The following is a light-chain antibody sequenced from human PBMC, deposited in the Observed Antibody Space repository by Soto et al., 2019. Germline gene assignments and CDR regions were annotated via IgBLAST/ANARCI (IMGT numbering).Light chain of an antibody. Sequence: NFMPTQPHSMSESPGKTVTISCTRSSGSIASSYVQWYQQRPGSSPSIVIYGDDQRSSGVPDRFSGSIDRSSNSASLTISGLKSEDEADYYCQSYDSDTVIFGGGTKLTVL. CDR3: QSYDSDTVI. J-gene: IGLJ2*01. CDR1: SGSIASSY. CDR2: GDD. V-gene: IGLV6-57*01.